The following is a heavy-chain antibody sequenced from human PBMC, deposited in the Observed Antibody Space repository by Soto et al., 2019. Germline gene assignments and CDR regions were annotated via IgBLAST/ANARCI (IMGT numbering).Heavy chain of an antibody. V-gene: IGHV3-53*01. Sequence: EVQLVESGGGLIQPGGSLRLSCVASGFSVSSKYMTWVRQAPGKGLEWVSVIYSGGSTYYADSVKGRFTISRDNSKNTLYLQMNSLRADDTAVYYCARERDSTGYILGYWGQGTLVTVSS. CDR1: GFSVSSKY. CDR2: IYSGGST. D-gene: IGHD3-22*01. CDR3: ARERDSTGYILGY. J-gene: IGHJ4*02.